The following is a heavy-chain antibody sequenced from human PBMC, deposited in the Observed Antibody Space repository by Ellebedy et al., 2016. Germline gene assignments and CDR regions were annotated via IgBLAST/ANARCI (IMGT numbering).Heavy chain of an antibody. CDR3: ARDLNYGAFDY. V-gene: IGHV7-4-1*02. Sequence: ASVKVSCKTSGYTFTSHSINWMRQAPGQGLEWLGYISTKTANPTYGQGFTGRLVFSLDTSVSTAYLEISFLKTDDTAVYYCARDLNYGAFDYWGQGTLLTVSS. J-gene: IGHJ4*02. CDR2: ISTKTANP. CDR1: GYTFTSHS. D-gene: IGHD4/OR15-4a*01.